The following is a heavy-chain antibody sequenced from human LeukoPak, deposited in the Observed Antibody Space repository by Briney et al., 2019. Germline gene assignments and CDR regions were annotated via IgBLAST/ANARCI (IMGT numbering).Heavy chain of an antibody. CDR1: GFTFSSYA. Sequence: PGGSLRLSCAASGFTFSSYAMSWVRQAPGKGLEWVSAISGSGGSTYYADSVKGRFTISRDNSKNTLYLQMNSLRAEDTAVYYCAKEARAQLWPGVPDAFDIWGQGTMVTVSS. CDR2: ISGSGGST. J-gene: IGHJ3*02. CDR3: AKEARAQLWPGVPDAFDI. V-gene: IGHV3-23*01. D-gene: IGHD5-18*01.